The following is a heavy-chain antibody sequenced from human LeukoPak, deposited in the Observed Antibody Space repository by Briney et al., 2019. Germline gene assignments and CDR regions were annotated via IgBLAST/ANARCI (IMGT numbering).Heavy chain of an antibody. D-gene: IGHD3-22*01. CDR1: GFTFSSYS. CDR2: ISSSSLYI. CDR3: AKEVYYYDSSAYSSLDY. Sequence: GESLRLSCATSGFTFSSYSMNWVRQAPGKALEWVSSISSSSLYIYYADSVKGRFTISRDNSRNTLYLQMNSLRAEDKAVYYCAKEVYYYDSSAYSSLDYWGQGTLVTVSS. V-gene: IGHV3-21*01. J-gene: IGHJ4*02.